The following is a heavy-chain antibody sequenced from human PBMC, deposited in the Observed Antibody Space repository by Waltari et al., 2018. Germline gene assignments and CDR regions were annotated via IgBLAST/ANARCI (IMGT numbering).Heavy chain of an antibody. CDR2: IYTSGST. Sequence: QVQLQESGPGLVKPSQTLSLTCTVSGGSISSGSYYWSWIRQPAGKGLEWTGYIYTSGSTNHHPSIECRVPISVDTSTNQFSLKLSSVTAADTAVYYCARAGGRGYYFDYWGQGTLVTVSS. CDR3: ARAGGRGYYFDY. V-gene: IGHV4-61*09. CDR1: GGSISSGSYY. D-gene: IGHD3-10*01. J-gene: IGHJ4*02.